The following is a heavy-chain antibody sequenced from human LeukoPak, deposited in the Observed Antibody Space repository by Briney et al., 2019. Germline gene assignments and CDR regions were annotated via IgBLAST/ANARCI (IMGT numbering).Heavy chain of an antibody. CDR3: AREGCSYGYGAFDI. Sequence: ASVKVSCKASGYTFTSYDINWVRQATGQGLEWMGWMNPNSGNTGYAQKFQGRVTITRNTSISTAYMELSSLRSEDTAVYYCAREGCSYGYGAFDIWGQGTMVTVSS. CDR1: GYTFTSYD. CDR2: MNPNSGNT. V-gene: IGHV1-8*03. J-gene: IGHJ3*02. D-gene: IGHD5-18*01.